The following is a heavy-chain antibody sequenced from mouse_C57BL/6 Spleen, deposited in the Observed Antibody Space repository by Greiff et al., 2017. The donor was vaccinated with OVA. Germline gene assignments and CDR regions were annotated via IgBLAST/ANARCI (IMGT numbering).Heavy chain of an antibody. CDR3: TRGGYDDSSFDY. CDR1: GFTFSSYA. V-gene: IGHV5-9-1*02. CDR2: ISSGGDYI. Sequence: EVKLMESGEGLVKPGGSLKLSCAASGFTFSSYAMSWVRQTPEKRLEWVAYISSGGDYIYYADTVKGRFTISRDNARNTLYLQMSSLKSEDTAMYYCTRGGYDDSSFDYWGQGTTLTVSS. D-gene: IGHD2-2*01. J-gene: IGHJ2*01.